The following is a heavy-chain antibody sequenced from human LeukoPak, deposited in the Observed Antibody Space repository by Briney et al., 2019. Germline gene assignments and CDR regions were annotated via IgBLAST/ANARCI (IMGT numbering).Heavy chain of an antibody. CDR1: GDSFTSFW. V-gene: IGHV5-51*01. J-gene: IGHJ3*02. CDR2: IYAGDSNI. Sequence: PGQSLKISCKGSGDSFTSFWIGWVRQMPGKGLEWMGIIYAGDSNIRYRPSFQGQVTISVDQSFSTAYLQWNSLKASDTAMYYCARHKDTYRGDYHEIWGQGTMVTVSS. D-gene: IGHD1-26*01. CDR3: ARHKDTYRGDYHEI.